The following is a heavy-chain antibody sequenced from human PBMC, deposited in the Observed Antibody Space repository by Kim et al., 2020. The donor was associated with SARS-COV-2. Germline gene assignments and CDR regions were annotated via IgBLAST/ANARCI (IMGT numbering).Heavy chain of an antibody. CDR2: ISGSGGST. J-gene: IGHJ3*02. CDR3: AKDPPGRSSGPAFDI. V-gene: IGHV3-23*01. D-gene: IGHD3-3*01. CDR1: GFTFSSYA. Sequence: GGSLRLSCAASGFTFSSYAMTWVRQAPGKGLEWVSSISGSGGSTYYADSVKGRFTISRDNSKNTLYLQMNSLRAEDTAVYYCAKDPPGRSSGPAFDIWGRGTMVTVSS.